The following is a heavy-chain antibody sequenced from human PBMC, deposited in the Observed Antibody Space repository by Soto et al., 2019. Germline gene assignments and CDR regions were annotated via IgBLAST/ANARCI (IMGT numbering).Heavy chain of an antibody. CDR2: ISGGGDGT. CDR1: GFPFGHYA. D-gene: IGHD4-4*01. V-gene: IGHV3-23*01. Sequence: LRLSCTASGFPFGHYAMSWVRQAPGKGLEWVAGISGGGDGTNYADSVKGRFTVSRDNSRNTLYLQMDSLRAEDTAIYYCAKDPRLQRAYWGQGTLVTVSS. CDR3: AKDPRLQRAY. J-gene: IGHJ4*02.